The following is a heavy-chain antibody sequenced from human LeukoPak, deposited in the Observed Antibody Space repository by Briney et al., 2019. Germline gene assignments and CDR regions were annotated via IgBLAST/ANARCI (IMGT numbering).Heavy chain of an antibody. CDR3: AKDLMGYFDY. D-gene: IGHD2-8*01. V-gene: IGHV3-9*01. J-gene: IGHJ4*02. CDR1: GFTFDDYA. CDR2: ISWNSGSI. Sequence: GGSLRLSCAASGFTFDDYAMHWVRQAPGKGLEWVSGISWNSGSIGYADSVRGRFTISRDNAKNSLYLQMNSLRAEDTAVYYCAKDLMGYFDYWGQGTLVTVSS.